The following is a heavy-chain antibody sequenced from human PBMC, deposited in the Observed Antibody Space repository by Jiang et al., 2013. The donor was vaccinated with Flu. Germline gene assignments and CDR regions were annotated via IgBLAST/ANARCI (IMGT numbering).Heavy chain of an antibody. D-gene: IGHD1-1*01. Sequence: QLLESGGGLVQPGGSLRLSCAASGFTFSSYEMNWVRQAPGKGLEWVSYISSSGSTIYYADSVKGRFTISRDNAKNSLYLQMNSLRAEDTAVYYCARDVRSWNDEWGCYFDYWGQGTLVTVSS. CDR3: ARDVRSWNDEWGCYFDY. V-gene: IGHV3-48*03. J-gene: IGHJ4*02. CDR2: ISSSGSTI. CDR1: GFTFSSYE.